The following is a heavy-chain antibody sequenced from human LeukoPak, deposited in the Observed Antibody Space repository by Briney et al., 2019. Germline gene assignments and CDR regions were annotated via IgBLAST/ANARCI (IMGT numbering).Heavy chain of an antibody. J-gene: IGHJ4*02. D-gene: IGHD6-19*01. CDR3: ASGGGWVFFN. CDR2: INQDGSEG. CDR1: GFPFSSHW. V-gene: IGHV3-7*01. Sequence: GGSLRLSCAASGFPFSSHWVSWFRQSPGKGLEWVAHINQDGSEGYYVDSVKGRFTISRDNARNSQFLQMNSLRTEDTAVYYCASGGGWVFFNWGQGTLVTVSS.